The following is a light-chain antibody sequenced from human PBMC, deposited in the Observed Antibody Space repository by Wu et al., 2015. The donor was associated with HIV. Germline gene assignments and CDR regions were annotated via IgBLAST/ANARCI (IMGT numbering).Light chain of an antibody. CDR2: GAS. V-gene: IGKV3-15*01. CDR1: QSVSGN. J-gene: IGKJ5*01. CDR3: QQYNNWPPIT. Sequence: EIVMTQSPATLSVSPGERATLSCWASQSVSGNLAWYQQKPGQAPRLLIYGASTRATGIPDRFSGSGSGTEFTLTISSMQSEXFAVYYCQQYNNWPPITFGQGTRLEIK.